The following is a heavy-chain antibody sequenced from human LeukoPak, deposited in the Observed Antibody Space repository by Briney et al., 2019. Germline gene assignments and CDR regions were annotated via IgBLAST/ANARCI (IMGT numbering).Heavy chain of an antibody. J-gene: IGHJ1*01. CDR2: ISYDGSNK. CDR1: GFIFSSYA. V-gene: IGHV3-30*04. Sequence: GGSLRLSCAASGFIFSSYAMHWVRQAPGKGLEWVAVISYDGSNKYYADSVKGRFTISRDNSKNTLYLQMNSLRAEDTAVYYCARDQYSSSWYPYFQHWGQGTLVTVSS. D-gene: IGHD6-13*01. CDR3: ARDQYSSSWYPYFQH.